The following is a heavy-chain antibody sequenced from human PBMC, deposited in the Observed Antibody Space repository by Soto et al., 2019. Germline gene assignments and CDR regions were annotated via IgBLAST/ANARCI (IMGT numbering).Heavy chain of an antibody. CDR3: ARDSGWLQSQYYFDY. J-gene: IGHJ4*02. D-gene: IGHD5-12*01. Sequence: LCLSCAASGFTFSSYAMHWVRQAPGKGLEWVAVISYDGSNKYYADSVKGRFTISRDNSKNTLYLQMNSLRAEDTAVYYCARDSGWLQSQYYFDYWGQGTLGTVSA. CDR1: GFTFSSYA. V-gene: IGHV3-30-3*01. CDR2: ISYDGSNK.